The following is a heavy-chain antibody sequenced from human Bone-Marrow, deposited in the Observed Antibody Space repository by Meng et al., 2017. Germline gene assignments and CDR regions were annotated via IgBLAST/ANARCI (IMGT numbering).Heavy chain of an antibody. CDR2: INHSGST. V-gene: IGHV4-34*01. CDR1: GGSFSDYY. D-gene: IGHD4-11*01. CDR3: ARGPTTMAHDFDY. J-gene: IGHJ4*02. Sequence: VQRRRWGAGCLEPSETLALPCVVSGGSFSDYYWSWIRQPPGKGLEWIGEINHSGSTNYNPSLESRATISVDTSQNNLSLKLSSVTAADSAVYYCARGPTTMAHDFDYWGQGTLVTVSS.